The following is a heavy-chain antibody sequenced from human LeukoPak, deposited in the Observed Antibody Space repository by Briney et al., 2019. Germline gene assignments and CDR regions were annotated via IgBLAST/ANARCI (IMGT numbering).Heavy chain of an antibody. V-gene: IGHV1-18*01. CDR1: GYTFTSYG. D-gene: IGHD3-10*01. Sequence: ASVKVSCKASGYTFTSYGISWVRQAPGQGLEWMGWISAYNGNTNYAQKLQGRVTMTTDTSTSTAYMELSRLRSDDTAVYYCASRPLLGFGGSEHVFDIWGQGKMVPV. J-gene: IGHJ3*02. CDR3: ASRPLLGFGGSEHVFDI. CDR2: ISAYNGNT.